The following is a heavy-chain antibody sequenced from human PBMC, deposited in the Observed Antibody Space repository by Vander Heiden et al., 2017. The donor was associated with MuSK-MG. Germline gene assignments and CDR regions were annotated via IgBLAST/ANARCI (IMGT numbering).Heavy chain of an antibody. V-gene: IGHV4-39*01. J-gene: IGHJ5*02. CDR1: GGSISSSSYY. D-gene: IGHD3-16*02. CDR3: VRTFGGVIVKGERAWFDP. CDR2: IYYSGST. Sequence: QLQLQESGPGLVKPSETLSLTCTVSGGSISSSSYYWGWIRQPPGKGLEWIGSIYYSGSTYYNPSLKSRVTISVDTSKNQFSLKLSSVTAADTAVYYCVRTFGGVIVKGERAWFDPWGQGTLVTVSS.